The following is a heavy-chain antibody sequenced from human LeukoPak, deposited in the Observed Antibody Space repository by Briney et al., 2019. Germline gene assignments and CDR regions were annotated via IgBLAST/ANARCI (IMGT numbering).Heavy chain of an antibody. D-gene: IGHD3-10*01. Sequence: KSSETLSLTCTVSGGSISSSSYYWGWIRQPPGKGLEWIGSIYYSGSTYYNPSLKSRVTISVDTSKNQFSLKLSSVTAADTAVYYCARRFMEGSGSTHLGKFDYWGQGTLVTVSS. CDR2: IYYSGST. V-gene: IGHV4-39*01. J-gene: IGHJ4*02. CDR3: ARRFMEGSGSTHLGKFDY. CDR1: GGSISSSSYY.